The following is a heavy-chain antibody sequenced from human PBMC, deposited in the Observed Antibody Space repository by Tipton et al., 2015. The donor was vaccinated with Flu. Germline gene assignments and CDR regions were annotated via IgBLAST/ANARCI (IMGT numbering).Heavy chain of an antibody. CDR2: IDYSGST. D-gene: IGHD2-2*01. Sequence: TLSLTCSVSGGPISTTNSYWGWIRQPPGKGLEWIGSIDYSGSTFNNPSLNSRATISVDTSKNQFSLRLTSVTAADTAVYFCAREVPGDGYMDYWGQGTLVTVSS. CDR1: GGPISTTNSY. J-gene: IGHJ4*02. CDR3: AREVPGDGYMDY. V-gene: IGHV4-39*07.